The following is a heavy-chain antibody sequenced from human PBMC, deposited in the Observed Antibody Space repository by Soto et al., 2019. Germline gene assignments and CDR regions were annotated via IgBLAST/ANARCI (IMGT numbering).Heavy chain of an antibody. CDR1: GYTFTSYG. V-gene: IGHV1-18*01. J-gene: IGHJ4*02. CDR2: ISAYNGNT. D-gene: IGHD5-12*01. CDR3: AVISGYSGYDSSPYYFDY. Sequence: ASVKVSCKASGYTFTSYGISWVRQAPGQGLEWMGWISAYNGNTNYAQKLQGRVTMTTDTSTSTAYMELRSLRSDDTAVYYCAVISGYSGYDSSPYYFDYWGQGTLVTVSS.